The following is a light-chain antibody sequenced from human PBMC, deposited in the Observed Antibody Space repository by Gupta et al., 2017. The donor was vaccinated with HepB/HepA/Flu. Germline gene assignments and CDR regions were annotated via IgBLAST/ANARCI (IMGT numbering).Light chain of an antibody. CDR1: QSVGTY. V-gene: IGKV3-11*01. CDR3: QQRSDWPLFT. Sequence: EIVLTQSPATLSLSPGERATLSCRATQSVGTYLAWYQHKPGQAPRLLIYDASNRATGIPARFGGSGSGTDFTLTISSLETEDFAVYSCQQRSDWPLFTFGPGTRVEIK. CDR2: DAS. J-gene: IGKJ3*01.